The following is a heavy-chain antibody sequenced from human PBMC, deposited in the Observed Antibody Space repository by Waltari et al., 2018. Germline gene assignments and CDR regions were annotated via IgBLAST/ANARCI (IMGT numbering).Heavy chain of an antibody. J-gene: IGHJ4*02. V-gene: IGHV1-24*01. Sequence: VQLIQSGAEVKKPGASVRLSCKVSGYSLTELSIHWVRQPPGKGLEWMGGFDPERRDTTYAQSVQGRVTMTEDTSTDTAYMELRSLTSDDTAVFYCATDWGYCSDDSCYVGERGDYWGQGTLVTVSS. CDR3: ATDWGYCSDDSCYVGERGDY. CDR1: GYSLTELS. CDR2: FDPERRDT. D-gene: IGHD2-15*01.